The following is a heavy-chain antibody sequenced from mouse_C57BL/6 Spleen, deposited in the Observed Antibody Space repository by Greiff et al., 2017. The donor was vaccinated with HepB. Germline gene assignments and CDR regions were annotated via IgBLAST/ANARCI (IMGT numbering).Heavy chain of an antibody. J-gene: IGHJ2*01. V-gene: IGHV1-80*01. CDR3: ARRGVTTRGYFDY. D-gene: IGHD2-5*01. CDR1: GYAFSSYW. CDR2: IYPGDGDT. Sequence: VQLQQSGAELVKPGASVKISCKASGYAFSSYWMNWVKQRPGKGLEWIGQIYPGDGDTNYNGKFKGKATLTADKSSSTAYMQLSSLTSEDSAVYFCARRGVTTRGYFDYWGQGTTLTVSS.